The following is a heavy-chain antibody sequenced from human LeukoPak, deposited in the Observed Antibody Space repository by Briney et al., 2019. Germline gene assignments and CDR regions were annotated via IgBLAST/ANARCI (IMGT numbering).Heavy chain of an antibody. Sequence: SETLSLTCTVSGGSITSSSYYWGWIRQPPGKGLEWIGSIYYSGSTHYNPSLKSRVTISVDTSKNQFSLRLTSVTAADTAVYYCARNYSNFRDLGYAWKTRDNWFGPWGQGTLVTVSS. CDR1: GGSITSSSYY. CDR3: ARNYSNFRDLGYAWKTRDNWFGP. CDR2: IYYSGST. J-gene: IGHJ5*02. D-gene: IGHD4-11*01. V-gene: IGHV4-39*01.